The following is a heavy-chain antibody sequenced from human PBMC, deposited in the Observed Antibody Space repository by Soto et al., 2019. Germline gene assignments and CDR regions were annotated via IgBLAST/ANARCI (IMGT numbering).Heavy chain of an antibody. CDR3: AGDSASSRFLF. Sequence: PSETLSLTCSVSGISISPYYWTWIRQSPGKGLEWIGNIHYSGSTNYNPSLKSRVTISLDMSKNEFSVEMRSVTAADTAVYYCAGDSASSRFLFWGQGTLVTLSS. CDR2: IHYSGST. V-gene: IGHV4-59*12. D-gene: IGHD3-3*01. J-gene: IGHJ4*02. CDR1: GISISPYY.